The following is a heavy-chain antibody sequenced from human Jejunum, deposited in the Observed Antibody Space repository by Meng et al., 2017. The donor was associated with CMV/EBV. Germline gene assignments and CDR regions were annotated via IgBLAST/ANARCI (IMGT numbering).Heavy chain of an antibody. V-gene: IGHV3-53*01. D-gene: IGHD4-17*01. CDR2: IYTDGDT. CDR3: VRNGAGDH. CDR1: GFSVRTVY. Sequence: VQLVESGGGLSQPGGSLGLSFAASGFSVRTVYMNWVRQAPGKGLEWVSVIYTDGDTYYADSVKGRFTISRDISNNMLFLQMNRLRAEDTAVYYCVRNGAGDHWGQGTLVTVSS. J-gene: IGHJ4*02.